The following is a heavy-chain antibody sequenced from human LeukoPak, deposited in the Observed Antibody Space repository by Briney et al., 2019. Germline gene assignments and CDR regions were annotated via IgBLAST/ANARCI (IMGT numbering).Heavy chain of an antibody. CDR2: VYYSDST. D-gene: IGHD4-23*01. CDR3: ARGSSDYGGNGGYWFDP. CDR1: GGSISCGDYY. Sequence: SDTLSLTCSVSGGSISCGDYYWSWIRQPPGKGLEWIGYVYYSDSTYYNPSLKSRVTISVDTSKNQYSLKLSSVTAADTAVYYCARGSSDYGGNGGYWFDPWGQGTLVTVSS. J-gene: IGHJ5*02. V-gene: IGHV4-30-4*02.